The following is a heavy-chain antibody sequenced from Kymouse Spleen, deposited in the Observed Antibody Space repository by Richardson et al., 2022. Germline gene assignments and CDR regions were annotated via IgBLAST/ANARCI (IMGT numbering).Heavy chain of an antibody. D-gene: IGHD6-19*01. Sequence: QVQLVQSGAEVKKPGASVKVSCKASGYTFTSYDINWVRQATGQGLEWMGWMNPNSGNTGYAQKFQGRVTMTRNTSISTAYMELSSLRSEDTAVYYCAREGYSSGWSYYYYYYGMDVWGQGTTVTVSS. V-gene: IGHV1-8*01. CDR3: AREGYSSGWSYYYYYYGMDV. J-gene: IGHJ6*02. CDR1: GYTFTSYD. CDR2: MNPNSGNT.